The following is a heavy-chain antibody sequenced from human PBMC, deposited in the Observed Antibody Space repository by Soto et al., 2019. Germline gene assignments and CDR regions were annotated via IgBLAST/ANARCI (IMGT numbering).Heavy chain of an antibody. V-gene: IGHV3-43*01. CDR2: ISCDGSST. J-gene: IGHJ4*02. D-gene: IGHD6-13*01. CDR1: GFTFDDYT. Sequence: HPGGSLRLSCAASGFTFDDYTMHWVRQAPGKGLEWVSLISCDGSSTYYADSVKGRFTISRDNSKNTLYLQMNSLRAEDMAVYYCAKGLVYSSSWPLAPYFDYWGQGTLVTVSS. CDR3: AKGLVYSSSWPLAPYFDY.